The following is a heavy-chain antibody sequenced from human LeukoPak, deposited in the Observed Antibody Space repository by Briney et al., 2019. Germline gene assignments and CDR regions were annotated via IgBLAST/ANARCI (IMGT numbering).Heavy chain of an antibody. CDR3: AKSPSYSSGWYDY. V-gene: IGHV3-74*01. CDR2: ISTDGYTT. J-gene: IGHJ4*02. CDR1: GLAFSAYK. Sequence: GGSLRLSCAASGLAFSAYKMHWVRQAPRKGLVWVSRISTDGYTTDYADFVQGRFTASRDNTKNTWSLEMNSLRAEDTAVYYCAKSPSYSSGWYDYWGQGTLVTVSS. D-gene: IGHD6-19*01.